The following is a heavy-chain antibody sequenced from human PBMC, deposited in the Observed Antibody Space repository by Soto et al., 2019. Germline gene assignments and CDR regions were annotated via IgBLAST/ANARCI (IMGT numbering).Heavy chain of an antibody. V-gene: IGHV5-51*01. CDR2: IYPGDSDT. D-gene: IGHD1-26*01. CDR3: ASPSIVGATNTAFDI. J-gene: IGHJ3*02. Sequence: GESLKISCKGSGYSFTSYWIGWVRQMPGKGLEWMGIIYPGDSDTRYSPSFQGQVTISADKSISTAYLQWSSLKASDTAMYYCASPSIVGATNTAFDIWSQGTMVTVSS. CDR1: GYSFTSYW.